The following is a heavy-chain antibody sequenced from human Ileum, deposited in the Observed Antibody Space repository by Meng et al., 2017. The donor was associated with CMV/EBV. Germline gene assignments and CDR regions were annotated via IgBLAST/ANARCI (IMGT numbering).Heavy chain of an antibody. CDR2: IYYIGST. Sequence: SETLSLTCTVYDGSISNHYWSWIRQPPGKGLEWIVYIYYIGSTNYNPSLKSRVSISVDTSKNQFSRRRSSVIAADTAVYYCVRGLAWLNGCCMDFWGQGTMVTVSS. CDR3: VRGLAWLNGCCMDF. V-gene: IGHV4-59*11. CDR1: DGSISNHY. D-gene: IGHD3-9*01. J-gene: IGHJ6*02.